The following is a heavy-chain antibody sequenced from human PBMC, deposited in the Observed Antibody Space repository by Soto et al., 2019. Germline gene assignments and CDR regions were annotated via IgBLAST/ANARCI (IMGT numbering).Heavy chain of an antibody. CDR1: GFTFSTFA. J-gene: IGHJ5*02. CDR3: VKDHPWGIFGVAP. Sequence: EMQLLESGGGLVQPGGSLRLSCVASGFTFSTFAMTWVRQTPVKGLEWVSHISGSGGTTYYADSVKGRFTISRDNSKNTLYLQMNSLRAEDTAIYYCVKDHPWGIFGVAPGGQGTLVTVSS. V-gene: IGHV3-23*01. CDR2: ISGSGGTT. D-gene: IGHD3-3*01.